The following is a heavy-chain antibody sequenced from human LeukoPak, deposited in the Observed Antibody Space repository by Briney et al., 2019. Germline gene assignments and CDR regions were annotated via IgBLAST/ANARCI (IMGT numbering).Heavy chain of an antibody. CDR1: GGSISSSSYY. J-gene: IGHJ4*02. CDR3: ARGGYSYCSYYFDY. Sequence: PSETLSLTCTVSGGSISSSSYYWGWIRQPPGKGLEWLGSIYYSGSTYYNPSLKSRVTISVDTSKNQFSLKLSSVTAADTAVYFCARGGYSYCSYYFDYWGQGTLVTVSS. CDR2: IYYSGST. D-gene: IGHD5-18*01. V-gene: IGHV4-39*07.